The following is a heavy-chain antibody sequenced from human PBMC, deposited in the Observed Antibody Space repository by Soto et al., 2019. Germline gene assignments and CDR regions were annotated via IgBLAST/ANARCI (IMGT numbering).Heavy chain of an antibody. D-gene: IGHD3-10*01. CDR3: AQFAVVLWFGDLPGYYYMDV. CDR1: GFTFSSYA. Sequence: EVQLLESGGGLVQPGGSLRLSCAASGFTFSSYAMSWVRQAPGQGLEWVSAISGSGGSTYYADSVKGPFTISRDNSKNTLYLQMNSLRAGDTAVYYCAQFAVVLWFGDLPGYYYMDVGGRGTTFTVS. CDR2: ISGSGGST. J-gene: IGHJ6*03. V-gene: IGHV3-23*01.